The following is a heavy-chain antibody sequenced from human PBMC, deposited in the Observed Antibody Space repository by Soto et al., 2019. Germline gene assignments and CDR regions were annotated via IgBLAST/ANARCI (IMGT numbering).Heavy chain of an antibody. Sequence: QVQLAQSGAEVKKPGSSVKVSCKASEGTCSSYTISWGRQAPGQGLVWIRRDTGILGIANDAQKFQGRVRITADKSTSTAYMELSSLRSEDTAVYYCARGYCSSTSCYWGWFDPWGQGTLVTVSS. V-gene: IGHV1-69*02. D-gene: IGHD2-2*01. J-gene: IGHJ5*02. CDR3: ARGYCSSTSCYWGWFDP. CDR2: DTGILGIA. CDR1: EGTCSSYT.